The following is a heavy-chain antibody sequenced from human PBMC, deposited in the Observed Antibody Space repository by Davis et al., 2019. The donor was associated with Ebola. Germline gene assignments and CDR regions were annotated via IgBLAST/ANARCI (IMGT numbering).Heavy chain of an antibody. CDR1: GFTFSSYA. D-gene: IGHD4-11*01. V-gene: IGHV3-23*01. Sequence: GESLKISCAASGFTFSSYAMSWVRQAPGKGLEWVSYISSSGSTIYYADSVKGRFTISRDNSKNTLYLQMNSLRAEDTAVYYCAKLNTVTTWPVVGYWGQGTLVTVSS. CDR3: AKLNTVTTWPVVGY. CDR2: ISSSGSTI. J-gene: IGHJ4*02.